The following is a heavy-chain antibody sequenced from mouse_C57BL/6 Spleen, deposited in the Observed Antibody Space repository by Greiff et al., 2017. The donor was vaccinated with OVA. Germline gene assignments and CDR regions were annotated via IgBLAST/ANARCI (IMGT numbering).Heavy chain of an antibody. CDR3: ARRGDGSSYAWFAY. V-gene: IGHV1-61*01. J-gene: IGHJ3*01. Sequence: QVQLQQPGAELVRPGSSVKLSCKASGYTFTSYWMDWVKQRPGQGLEWIGNIYPSDSETHYNQKFKDKATLTVDKSSSTAYMQLSSLTSEDSAVYYCARRGDGSSYAWFAYWGQGTLVTVSA. CDR2: IYPSDSET. D-gene: IGHD1-1*01. CDR1: GYTFTSYW.